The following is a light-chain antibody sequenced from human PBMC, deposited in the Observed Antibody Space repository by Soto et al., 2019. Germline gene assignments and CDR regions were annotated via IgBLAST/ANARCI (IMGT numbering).Light chain of an antibody. Sequence: QSALAQPTSVSGSPGQSIAISCTGTSSDVGGYNYVSWHQQHPGKAPKVLISVVSNRPSGVSNRFSGSKSGNTASLTISGLQAEDEADYYCQSYDRSLSSPIFGGGTKLTVL. CDR2: VVS. CDR1: SSDVGGYNY. J-gene: IGLJ2*01. CDR3: QSYDRSLSSPI. V-gene: IGLV2-14*01.